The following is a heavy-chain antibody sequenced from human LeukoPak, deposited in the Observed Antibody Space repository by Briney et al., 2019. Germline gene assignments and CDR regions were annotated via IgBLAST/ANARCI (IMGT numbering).Heavy chain of an antibody. D-gene: IGHD2-21*02. CDR2: IRSKANSYAT. V-gene: IGHV3-73*01. J-gene: IGHJ4*02. CDR1: GFTFSGSA. CDR3: TSCGGDCYSGFDY. Sequence: TGGSLRLSCAASGFTFSGSAMHWVRQASGKGLEWVSRIRSKANSYATSYAASVKGRFTISRDDSKNTAYLQMNSLKTEDTAVYYCTSCGGDCYSGFDYWGQGTLVTVSS.